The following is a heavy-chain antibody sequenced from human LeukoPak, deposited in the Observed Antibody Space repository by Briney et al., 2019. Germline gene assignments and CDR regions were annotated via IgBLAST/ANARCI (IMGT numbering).Heavy chain of an antibody. CDR1: GGSISSYY. CDR3: ARDPYGGNSVFFDY. D-gene: IGHD4-23*01. J-gene: IGHJ4*02. V-gene: IGHV4-59*01. CDR2: IYYSGST. Sequence: SETLSLTCTVSGGSISSYYWSWIRQPPGKGLEWIGYIYYSGSTNYNPSLKSRVTISVDTSKNQFSLKLSSVTAADTAVCYCARDPYGGNSVFFDYWGQGTLVTVSS.